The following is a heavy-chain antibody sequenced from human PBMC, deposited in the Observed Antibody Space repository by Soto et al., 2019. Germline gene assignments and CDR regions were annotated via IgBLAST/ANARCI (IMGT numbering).Heavy chain of an antibody. Sequence: ASVKVSCKASGYTFTSYGISWVRQAPGQGLEWMGWISTYNGDTNYAQKLQGRVTMTTDTSTSTAYMELRSLRSDDTAVYYCARVHAVLRFLEWLSFEYMDVWGKGTTVTVS. CDR1: GYTFTSYG. CDR3: ARVHAVLRFLEWLSFEYMDV. J-gene: IGHJ6*03. V-gene: IGHV1-18*01. D-gene: IGHD3-3*01. CDR2: ISTYNGDT.